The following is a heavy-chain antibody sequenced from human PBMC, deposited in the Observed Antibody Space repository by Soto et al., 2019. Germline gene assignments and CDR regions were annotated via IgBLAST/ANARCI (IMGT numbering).Heavy chain of an antibody. Sequence: SETLSLTCTVSGGSISSGDYYWSWIRQPPGKGLEWIGYIYYSGSTYYNPSLKSRVTISVDTSKNQFSLKLSSVTAADTAMYFCATYTSGGGGRGYWGQGTLVTISS. CDR1: GGSISSGDYY. CDR2: IYYSGST. CDR3: ATYTSGGGGRGY. V-gene: IGHV4-30-4*01. D-gene: IGHD6-19*01. J-gene: IGHJ4*02.